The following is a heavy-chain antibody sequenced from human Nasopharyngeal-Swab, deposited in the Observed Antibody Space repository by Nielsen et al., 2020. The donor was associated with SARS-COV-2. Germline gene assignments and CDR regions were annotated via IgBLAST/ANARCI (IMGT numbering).Heavy chain of an antibody. J-gene: IGHJ3*02. Sequence: ESLKISCTASGIIFSNFDMHWVRQRPGKGLEWVSGIGTAGNPYPPGSVKGQFTISRENANNSLYLQMDSLRAGDTAVYYCARRGVSNGFDMWGQGTMVTVSS. CDR1: GIIFSNFD. D-gene: IGHD3-10*01. CDR3: ARRGVSNGFDM. V-gene: IGHV3-13*05. CDR2: IGTAGNP.